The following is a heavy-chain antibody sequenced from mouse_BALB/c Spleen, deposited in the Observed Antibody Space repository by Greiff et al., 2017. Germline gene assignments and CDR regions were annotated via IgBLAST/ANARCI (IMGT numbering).Heavy chain of an antibody. CDR2: INPNNGGT. CDR3: ARSYYGMCY. J-gene: IGHJ4*01. CDR1: GYTFTDYN. V-gene: IGHV1-18*01. Sequence: EVKLVESGPELVKPGASVKIPCKASGYTFTDYNMDWVKQSHGKSLEWIGDINPNNGGTIYNQKFKGKATLTVDKSSSTAYMELRSLTSEDTAVYYCARSYYGMCYWGQGTSVTVSS.